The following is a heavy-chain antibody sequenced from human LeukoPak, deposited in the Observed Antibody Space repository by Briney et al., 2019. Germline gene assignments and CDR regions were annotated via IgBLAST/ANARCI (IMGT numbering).Heavy chain of an antibody. CDR3: ARDLGSYVDS. J-gene: IGHJ5*01. Sequence: PGGSLRLSCAASGFTFSSYAMSWVRQAPGKGLEWVSIIYRDDRTFYADSVKDRFTISRDNSKKTLFLQMNSLRAEDTAVYYCARDLGSYVDSWGHGTLVTVSS. CDR1: GFTFSSYA. V-gene: IGHV3-66*01. D-gene: IGHD5-18*01. CDR2: IYRDDRT.